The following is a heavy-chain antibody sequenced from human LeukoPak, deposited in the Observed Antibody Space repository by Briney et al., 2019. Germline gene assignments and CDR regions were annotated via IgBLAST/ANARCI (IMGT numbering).Heavy chain of an antibody. V-gene: IGHV4-59*01. J-gene: IGHJ4*02. Sequence: SETLSLLCTVSGGSIGSYYWNWIRQAPGKGLEWIGYIHYSGSTNHNSSLKSRVTLSVDTSRNQYSLKLSSVTAADTAVYYCARDGVAGGFDYWGQGTLVTVSS. D-gene: IGHD6-19*01. CDR2: IHYSGST. CDR1: GGSIGSYY. CDR3: ARDGVAGGFDY.